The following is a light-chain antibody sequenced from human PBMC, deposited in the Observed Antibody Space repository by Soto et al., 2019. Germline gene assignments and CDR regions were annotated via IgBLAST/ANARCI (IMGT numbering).Light chain of an antibody. CDR2: GAS. CDR3: KQYNNWPRVT. V-gene: IGKV3-15*01. J-gene: IGKJ3*01. CDR1: QSVSSN. Sequence: EIVMTQSPATLSVSPGERATLSCRASQSVSSNLAWYQQKPGQAPSLLIYGASTRATSIPARFSGSGSGTDFTLTISSLLSEDFAVYYCKQYNNWPRVTFGPGTKVDIK.